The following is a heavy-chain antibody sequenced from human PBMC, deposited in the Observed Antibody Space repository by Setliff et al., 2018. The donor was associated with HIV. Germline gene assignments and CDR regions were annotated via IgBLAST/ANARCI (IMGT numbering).Heavy chain of an antibody. Sequence: GASVKVSCKASGYTFTGHYLHWVRQAPGQGLEWLGWVNPNSGDAIYAQNFQGRVTMTRDTSINAAYMELRGLRSDDTAVYYCARNFGLSPSGKYYYYYGMDIWGQGTQVTVSS. V-gene: IGHV1-2*02. J-gene: IGHJ6*02. D-gene: IGHD3-10*01. CDR3: ARNFGLSPSGKYYYYYGMDI. CDR1: GYTFTGHY. CDR2: VNPNSGDA.